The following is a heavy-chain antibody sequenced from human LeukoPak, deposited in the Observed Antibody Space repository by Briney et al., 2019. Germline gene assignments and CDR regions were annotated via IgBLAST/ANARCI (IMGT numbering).Heavy chain of an antibody. V-gene: IGHV3-48*02. CDR1: GFIFSNYG. D-gene: IGHD1-14*01. CDR2: ISGSSSLI. Sequence: PGGSLRLSCAASGFIFSNYGMNWVRQAPGKGLEWISYISGSSSLIHQADSVKGRFTISRDSAKNLVSLQMSSLRDEDTAVYYCARGSEHLDNWFDPWGQGTLVTVSS. J-gene: IGHJ5*02. CDR3: ARGSEHLDNWFDP.